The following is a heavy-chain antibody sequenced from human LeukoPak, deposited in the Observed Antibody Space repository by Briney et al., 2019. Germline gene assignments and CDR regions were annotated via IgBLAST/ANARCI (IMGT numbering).Heavy chain of an antibody. D-gene: IGHD4-23*01. V-gene: IGHV3-23*01. CDR1: GFTFSSHA. CDR3: AKEMTTGITPGIDY. Sequence: PGGSLRLSCAASGFTFSSHAMSWVRQAPGKGLEWVTAISGSGGTTYYADSVKGRFTISRDNSENTVYMQMNSLRAEDTAVYYCAKEMTTGITPGIDYWGQGTLVTVSS. J-gene: IGHJ4*02. CDR2: ISGSGGTT.